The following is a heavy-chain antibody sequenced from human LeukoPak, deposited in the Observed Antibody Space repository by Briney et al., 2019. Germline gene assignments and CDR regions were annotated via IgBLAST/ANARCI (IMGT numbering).Heavy chain of an antibody. D-gene: IGHD6-19*01. CDR3: ARVYLSSGPFDY. J-gene: IGHJ4*02. CDR2: IWYDGSNK. Sequence: GGSLRLSCAASGFTFSSYGMHWVRQAPGKGLEWVAVIWYDGSNKYYADSVKGRFTISRDNSKNTLYLQMNSLRAEDTAVYYCARVYLSSGPFDYWGQGTLVTVSS. V-gene: IGHV3-33*01. CDR1: GFTFSSYG.